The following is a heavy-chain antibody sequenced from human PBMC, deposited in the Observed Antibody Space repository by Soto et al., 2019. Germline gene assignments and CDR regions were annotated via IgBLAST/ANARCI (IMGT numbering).Heavy chain of an antibody. D-gene: IGHD6-13*01. CDR3: ARNKIGVAAAAGTFYFDY. CDR2: INAGNDNT. V-gene: IGHV1-3*01. Sequence: ASVKVSCKASGCTFSSHAIRWVRQAPGQRLEWMGWINAGNDNTKYSQKFQGRVTITRDTSASTAYMELSSLRSEDTAVYYCARNKIGVAAAAGTFYFDYWGQGTLVTVSS. J-gene: IGHJ4*02. CDR1: GCTFSSHA.